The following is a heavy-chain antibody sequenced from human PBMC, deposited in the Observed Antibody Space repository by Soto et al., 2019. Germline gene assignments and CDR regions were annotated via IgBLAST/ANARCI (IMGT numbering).Heavy chain of an antibody. CDR1: GFTFSSYG. CDR3: AKDQKDYSGSGTYYVPYGMDV. J-gene: IGHJ6*02. V-gene: IGHV3-30*18. CDR2: ISYDGSKK. Sequence: GGSLRLSCAASGFTFSSYGMHWVRQAPGKGLEWVAVISYDGSKKYYADSVKGRFTISRDNSKNTLYLQMNSLRAEDTALYFCAKDQKDYSGSGTYYVPYGMDVWGQGTTVTVSS. D-gene: IGHD3-10*01.